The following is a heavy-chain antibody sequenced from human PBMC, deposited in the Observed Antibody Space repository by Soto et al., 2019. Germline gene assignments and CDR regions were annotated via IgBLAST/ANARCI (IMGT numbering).Heavy chain of an antibody. Sequence: SETLSLTCSVSGGSIISDEYYWTWIRQPPGGGLEWIGHVYYTGSTSYSPSLKSRLTISVDTSKNQFSLRLNSVSAADTAVYYCARDRSNSPDLLDSWGRGTLVTVSS. J-gene: IGHJ4*02. V-gene: IGHV4-30-4*01. CDR1: GGSIISDEYY. CDR3: ARDRSNSPDLLDS. D-gene: IGHD1-1*01. CDR2: VYYTGST.